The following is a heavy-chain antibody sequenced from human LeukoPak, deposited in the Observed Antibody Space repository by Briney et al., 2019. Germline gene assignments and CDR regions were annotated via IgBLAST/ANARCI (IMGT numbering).Heavy chain of an antibody. J-gene: IGHJ6*03. Sequence: SETLSLTCTVSGGSINSYYWSWIRQPPGKGLEWIGYISYSGRTNYNPSLKSRVTISVDTSKNQFSLKLSSVTAADTAMYYCARARNYGFWSQNYYYYYMDVWGKGTTVTVSS. CDR1: GGSINSYY. D-gene: IGHD3-3*01. V-gene: IGHV4-59*01. CDR3: ARARNYGFWSQNYYYYYMDV. CDR2: ISYSGRT.